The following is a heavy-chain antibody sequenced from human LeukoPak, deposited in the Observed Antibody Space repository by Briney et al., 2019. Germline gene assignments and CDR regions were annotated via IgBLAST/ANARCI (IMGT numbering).Heavy chain of an antibody. J-gene: IGHJ4*02. D-gene: IGHD3-22*01. V-gene: IGHV4-34*01. CDR2: INHSGST. Sequence: PSETLSLTCAVYGGSFSGYYWSWIRQPPGKGLEWIGEINHSGSTNYNPSPKSRVTISVDTSKNQFSLKLSSVTAADTAVYYCARGTYDSSGYYSYFDYWGQGTLVTVSS. CDR1: GGSFSGYY. CDR3: ARGTYDSSGYYSYFDY.